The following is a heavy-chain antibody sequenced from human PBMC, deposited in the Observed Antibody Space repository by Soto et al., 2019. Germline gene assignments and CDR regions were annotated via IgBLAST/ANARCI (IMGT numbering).Heavy chain of an antibody. J-gene: IGHJ2*01. Sequence: ASVKVSCKAPGYTSSIYGISWVRQAPGQGLEWMAWISGYNGNIKYAQKFQGRVTVATDTTTTGAYMELRSLRSDDTAVYYCARDVSGGTYPWFFDLWG. CDR1: GYTSSIYG. V-gene: IGHV1-18*04. D-gene: IGHD1-26*01. CDR3: ARDVSGGTYPWFFDL. CDR2: ISGYNGNI.